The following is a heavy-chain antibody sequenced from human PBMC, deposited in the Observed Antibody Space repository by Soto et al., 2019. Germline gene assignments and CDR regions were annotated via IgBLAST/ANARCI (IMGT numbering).Heavy chain of an antibody. CDR2: ISAYNGNT. Sequence: ASVKVSCKASGYTFTSYGIGWVRQAPGQGLEWMGWISAYNGNTNYAQKLQGRVTMTTDTSTSTAYMELRSLRSDDTAVYYCARDQPSWNDNWFDPWGQGTLVTDSS. CDR3: ARDQPSWNDNWFDP. V-gene: IGHV1-18*01. CDR1: GYTFTSYG. J-gene: IGHJ5*02. D-gene: IGHD1-1*01.